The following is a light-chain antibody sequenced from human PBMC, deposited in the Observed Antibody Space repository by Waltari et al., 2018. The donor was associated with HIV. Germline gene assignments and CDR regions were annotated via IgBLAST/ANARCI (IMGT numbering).Light chain of an antibody. Sequence: QSVLTQPPSLSGAPGQRVTISCTGSPSNIGAPFDVPWYQQFPGKAPQLLIHGNTLRPSGVPDRFSASTSGSSASLAITGLHLEDEATYYCQSYDSSLSSWIFGGGTKLTVL. V-gene: IGLV1-40*01. J-gene: IGLJ2*01. CDR2: GNT. CDR1: PSNIGAPFD. CDR3: QSYDSSLSSWI.